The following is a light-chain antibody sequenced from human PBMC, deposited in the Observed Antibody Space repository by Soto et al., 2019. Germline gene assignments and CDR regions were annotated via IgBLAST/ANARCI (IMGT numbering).Light chain of an antibody. V-gene: IGKV3-20*01. J-gene: IGKJ1*01. CDR2: GAS. Sequence: VLTRSPGTPYLSPGESASLSCRASQSVGGSYLAWYADKPGQPPSLFIYGASTGATGIPDRFSGSGSGTDFTLTISRLEPEDFAVYYCQQYDSSPGTFGQGTKVDIK. CDR3: QQYDSSPGT. CDR1: QSVGGSY.